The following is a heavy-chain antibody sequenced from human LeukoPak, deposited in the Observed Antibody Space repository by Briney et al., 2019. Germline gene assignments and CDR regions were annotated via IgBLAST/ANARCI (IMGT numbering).Heavy chain of an antibody. CDR1: GGSISSYY. CDR2: IYYSGST. D-gene: IGHD2-2*01. J-gene: IGHJ3*02. V-gene: IGHV4-59*01. CDR3: ARDCSSTSCYDAFDI. Sequence: SETLSFTCTVSGGSISSYYWSWIRQPPGKGLEWIGYIYYSGSTNYNPSLKSRVTISVDTSKNQFSLKLSSVTAADTAVYYCARDCSSTSCYDAFDIWGQGTMVTVSS.